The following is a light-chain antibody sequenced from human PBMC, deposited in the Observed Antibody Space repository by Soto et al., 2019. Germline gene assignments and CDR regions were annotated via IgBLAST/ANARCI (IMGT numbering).Light chain of an antibody. J-gene: IGLJ1*01. CDR1: TSDVGIYNY. V-gene: IGLV2-8*01. CDR2: EVS. Sequence: QSVLTQPPSASGSPGQSVTVSCTGSTSDVGIYNYVSWYQQHPGEAPKLMLYEVSKRPSGVPDRFSGSKSGNTASLTVSGLQADDEADYYCAAWDVFGTGTKVTVL. CDR3: AAWDV.